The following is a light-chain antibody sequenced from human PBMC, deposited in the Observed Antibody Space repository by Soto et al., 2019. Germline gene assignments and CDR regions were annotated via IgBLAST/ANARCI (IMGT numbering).Light chain of an antibody. V-gene: IGKV4-1*01. CDR1: QSVLYSSTNKNY. J-gene: IGKJ2*01. Sequence: DIVLTQSPDSLAVSLGERATINCKSSQSVLYSSTNKNYIAWYQQKAGQAPNLLIYWASTRESGVPDRFSGRGSGTDFTLAISSLQAEDVAVYYCQQYYSTPYTFGQGTKLEIK. CDR3: QQYYSTPYT. CDR2: WAS.